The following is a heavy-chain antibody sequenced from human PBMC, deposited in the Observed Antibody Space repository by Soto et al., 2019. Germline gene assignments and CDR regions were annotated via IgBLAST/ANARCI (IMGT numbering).Heavy chain of an antibody. J-gene: IGHJ4*01. CDR1: GFTFGTYA. Sequence: GGSLRLSCAASGFTFGTYAMHWVRQAPGKGLEWVAVIYYDGSNRYYGDAVKGRFTISRDNSKSTLYLQMSSLRAEDTAVYYCARASCTNGVCYYFFDYWGHGTLVTVSS. CDR2: IYYDGSNR. D-gene: IGHD2-8*01. V-gene: IGHV3-33*01. CDR3: ARASCTNGVCYYFFDY.